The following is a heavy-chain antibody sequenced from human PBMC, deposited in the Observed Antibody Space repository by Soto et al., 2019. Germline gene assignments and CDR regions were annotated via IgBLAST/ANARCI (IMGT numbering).Heavy chain of an antibody. Sequence: GGSLRLSCAASGLTFSSYAMSWVRQAPGKGLEWVSAISGSGGSTYYADSVKGRFTIFRHNAKNTLYLQLNSLRAEDTALYYCARGYSSGPDYWGQGTLVTVSS. V-gene: IGHV3-23*01. CDR1: GLTFSSYA. J-gene: IGHJ4*02. CDR2: ISGSGGST. D-gene: IGHD6-19*01. CDR3: ARGYSSGPDY.